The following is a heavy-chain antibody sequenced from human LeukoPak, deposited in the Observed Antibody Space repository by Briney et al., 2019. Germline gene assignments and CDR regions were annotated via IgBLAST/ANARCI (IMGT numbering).Heavy chain of an antibody. J-gene: IGHJ4*02. D-gene: IGHD3-10*01. Sequence: SVKVSCKASGGTFSSYAISWVRQAPGQGLEWMGRIIPIFGTANYAQKFQGRVTITTDESTSTAYMELSSLRSEDTAVYYCASDTMVRGVIIDYWGQGTLVTVSS. CDR3: ASDTMVRGVIIDY. CDR1: GGTFSSYA. V-gene: IGHV1-69*05. CDR2: IIPIFGTA.